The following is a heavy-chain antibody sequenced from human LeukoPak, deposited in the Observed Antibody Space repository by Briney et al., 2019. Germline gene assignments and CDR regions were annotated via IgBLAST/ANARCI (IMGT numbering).Heavy chain of an antibody. CDR1: GYTFTGYY. Sequence: ASVKVSCKASGYTFTGYYMHWVRQAPGQGLEWMGWINPNSGGTNYAQKFQGRVTMTRDTSTSTVYMELSSLRSEDTAVYYCARDSVRGYSYGYFDYWGQGTLVTVSS. V-gene: IGHV1-2*02. D-gene: IGHD5-18*01. J-gene: IGHJ4*02. CDR2: INPNSGGT. CDR3: ARDSVRGYSYGYFDY.